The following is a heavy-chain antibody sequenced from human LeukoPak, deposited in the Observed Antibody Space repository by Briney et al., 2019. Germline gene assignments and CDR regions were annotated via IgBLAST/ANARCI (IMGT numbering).Heavy chain of an antibody. J-gene: IGHJ4*02. D-gene: IGHD6-6*01. CDR1: GGSFSGYY. V-gene: IGHV4-34*01. Sequence: SETLSLTCAVYGGSFSGYYWSWIRQPPGKGLEWIGEINHSGSTNYNPSLKSRVTISVDTSKHQFSLNLSSVTAADTAVYYCALIGAYVYWGQGTLVTVSS. CDR3: ALIGAYVY. CDR2: INHSGST.